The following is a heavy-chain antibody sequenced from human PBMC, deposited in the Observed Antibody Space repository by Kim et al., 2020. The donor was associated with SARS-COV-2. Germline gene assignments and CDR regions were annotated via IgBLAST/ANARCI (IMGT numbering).Heavy chain of an antibody. D-gene: IGHD1-7*01. V-gene: IGHV4-59*01. Sequence: SETLSLTCTVSGGTISSYFWSWIRQLPGKGLEWIGYIDDSGSTNYNPSLQSRVTMSVDMSKNQFSLKLTSVTAADTATYFCTRDLGTVYFYYVMDVWG. J-gene: IGHJ6*02. CDR2: IDDSGST. CDR3: TRDLGTVYFYYVMDV. CDR1: GGTISSYF.